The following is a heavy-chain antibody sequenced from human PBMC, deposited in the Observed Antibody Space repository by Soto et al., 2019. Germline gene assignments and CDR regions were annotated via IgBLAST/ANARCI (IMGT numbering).Heavy chain of an antibody. J-gene: IGHJ3*02. CDR2: FDPEDGET. V-gene: IGHV1-24*01. CDR1: GYTLTELS. CDR3: ATEINHRPYSSGPSGGAFDI. Sequence: ASVKVSCKVSGYTLTELSMHWVRQAPGKGLEWMGGFDPEDGETIYAQKFQGRVTMTEDTSTDTAYMELSSLRSEDTAVYYCATEINHRPYSSGPSGGAFDIWGQGTMVTVSS. D-gene: IGHD6-19*01.